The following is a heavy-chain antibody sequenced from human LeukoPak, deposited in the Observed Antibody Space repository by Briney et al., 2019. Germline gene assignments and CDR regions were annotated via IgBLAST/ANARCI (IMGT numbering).Heavy chain of an antibody. V-gene: IGHV3-30-3*01. J-gene: IGHJ4*02. D-gene: IGHD1-26*01. CDR2: ISYDGSNK. CDR3: ARGFAKWELLGY. Sequence: PGRSLRLSCAASGFTFSSYAMHWVRQAPGKGLEWVAVISYDGSNKYYADSVKGRFTISRDNSKNTLYLQMNSLRAEDTAVYYCARGFAKWELLGYWGQGTLVTVSS. CDR1: GFTFSSYA.